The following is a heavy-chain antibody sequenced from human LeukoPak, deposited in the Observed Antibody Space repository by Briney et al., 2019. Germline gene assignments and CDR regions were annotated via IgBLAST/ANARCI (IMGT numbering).Heavy chain of an antibody. CDR2: IDTSGNT. CDR3: ARVGYCSGGSCYLPASSFDY. CDR1: GGSISSYY. V-gene: IGHV4-4*07. D-gene: IGHD2-15*01. J-gene: IGHJ4*02. Sequence: PSETLSLTCTVSGGSISSYYWSWIRQPAGKGLEWIGRIDTSGNTNYKPSLKSRVTMSVDTSKNQFSLKLSSVTAADTAVYYCARVGYCSGGSCYLPASSFDYWGQGTLVTVSS.